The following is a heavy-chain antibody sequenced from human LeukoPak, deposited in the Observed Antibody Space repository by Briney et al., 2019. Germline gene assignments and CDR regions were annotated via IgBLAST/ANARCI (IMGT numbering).Heavy chain of an antibody. CDR2: IRYDGSNK. D-gene: IGHD2-15*01. CDR3: ASPPDGYCSGGSCYFDY. CDR1: GFTFSSYG. J-gene: IGHJ4*02. Sequence: GGSLRLSCAASGFTFSSYGMHWVRQAPGKGLEWVAFIRYDGSNKYYADSVKGRFTISRDNSKNTLYLQMNSLRAEDTAVYYCASPPDGYCSGGSCYFDYWGQGTLVTVSS. V-gene: IGHV3-30*02.